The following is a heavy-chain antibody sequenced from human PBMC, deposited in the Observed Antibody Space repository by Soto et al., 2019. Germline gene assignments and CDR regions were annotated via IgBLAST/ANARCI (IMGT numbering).Heavy chain of an antibody. V-gene: IGHV1-8*01. CDR3: ARGTRGRRGYSGYDLDY. CDR1: GYTFTSYD. Sequence: GASVKVSCKASGYTFTSYDINWVRQATGQGLEWMGWMNPNSGNTGYAQKFQGRVTMTRNTSISTAYMELSSLRSEDTAVYYCARGTRGRRGYSGYDLDYWGQGTLVTVSS. D-gene: IGHD5-12*01. CDR2: MNPNSGNT. J-gene: IGHJ4*02.